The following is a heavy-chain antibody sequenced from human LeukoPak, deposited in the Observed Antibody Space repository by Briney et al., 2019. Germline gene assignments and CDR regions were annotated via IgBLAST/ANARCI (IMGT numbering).Heavy chain of an antibody. V-gene: IGHV4-31*03. CDR3: ARGSSGYSDYFDY. CDR2: IYYSGST. CDR1: GGSISSGGYY. D-gene: IGHD3-22*01. J-gene: IGHJ4*02. Sequence: SETLSLICTVSGGSISSGGYYWSWIRQHPGKGLEWIGYIYYSGSTYYNPSLKSRVTIPVDTSKNQFSLKLSSVTAADTAVYYCARGSSGYSDYFDYWGQGTLVTVSS.